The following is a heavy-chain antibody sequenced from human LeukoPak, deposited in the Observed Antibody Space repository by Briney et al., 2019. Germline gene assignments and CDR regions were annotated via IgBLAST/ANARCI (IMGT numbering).Heavy chain of an antibody. Sequence: GGSLRLSCAASGFTFSSYSMNWVRQAPGKGLEWVSAISGSGAVTYYADSVKGRFTFSRDNSKNTLYLQMTSLRAEDTAVYFCARQGGDWYAFDYWGQGTLVTVSS. CDR1: GFTFSSYS. D-gene: IGHD6-19*01. J-gene: IGHJ4*02. V-gene: IGHV3-23*01. CDR3: ARQGGDWYAFDY. CDR2: ISGSGAVT.